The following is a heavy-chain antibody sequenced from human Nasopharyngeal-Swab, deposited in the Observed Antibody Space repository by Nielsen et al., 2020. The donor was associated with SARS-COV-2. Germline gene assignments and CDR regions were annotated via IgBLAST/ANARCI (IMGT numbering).Heavy chain of an antibody. J-gene: IGHJ3*02. V-gene: IGHV1-46*01. D-gene: IGHD4-17*01. CDR2: INPSGGST. CDR3: ASAATVSYAFDI. CDR1: GYTFTNYY. Sequence: ASVTVSCKASGYTFTNYYMHWVRQAPGQGLQWMGIINPSGGSTSYAQKFQGRVTMTRDTSTSTVYMELSSLRSEDTAVYYCASAATVSYAFDIWGQGTMVTVSS.